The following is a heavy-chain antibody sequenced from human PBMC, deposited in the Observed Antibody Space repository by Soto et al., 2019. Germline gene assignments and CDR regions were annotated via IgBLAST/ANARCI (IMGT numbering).Heavy chain of an antibody. D-gene: IGHD3-10*01. CDR2: IFPGDSDT. CDR3: ARLGGGWRIDV. CDR1: VYTFADKW. V-gene: IGHV5-51*01. J-gene: IGHJ6*02. Sequence: PGESLKISCKGLVYTFADKWISWVRQKPGQGLEFMGIIFPGDSDTKYSPSFKGQVTISVDKSNNAAYLQWPSLQASDTAIYYCARLGGGWRIDVWGHGTSVTVSS.